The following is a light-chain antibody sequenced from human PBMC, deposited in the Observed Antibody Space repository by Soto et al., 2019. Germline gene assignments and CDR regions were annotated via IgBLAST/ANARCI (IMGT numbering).Light chain of an antibody. CDR3: QAWDGGTVV. CDR1: KLGDKY. V-gene: IGLV3-1*01. J-gene: IGLJ2*01. CDR2: QDT. Sequence: ELTQPPSMSVSPGQTATIACSGDKLGDKYVCWYQQKSGESPILVIYQDTKRPSGIPERFSGSNSGSTATLTISGTQSIDEADYYCQAWDGGTVVFGGGTKLTV.